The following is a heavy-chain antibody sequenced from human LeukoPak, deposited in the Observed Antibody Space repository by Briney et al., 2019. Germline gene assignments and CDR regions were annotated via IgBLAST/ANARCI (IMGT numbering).Heavy chain of an antibody. Sequence: ASVKVSCKASGYTFTSYDINWVRQATGQGLEWMGWMNPNSGNTGYAQKFQGRVTMTRNTSISTAYMELSSLRSEDTAVYYCARDRVNPHYGDYSLAWGQGTLVTVSS. CDR1: GYTFTSYD. J-gene: IGHJ4*02. V-gene: IGHV1-8*01. D-gene: IGHD4-17*01. CDR3: ARDRVNPHYGDYSLA. CDR2: MNPNSGNT.